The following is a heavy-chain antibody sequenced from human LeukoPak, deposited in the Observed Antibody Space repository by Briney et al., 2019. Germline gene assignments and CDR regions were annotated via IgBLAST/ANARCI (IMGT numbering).Heavy chain of an antibody. CDR1: GGSISSGSHS. V-gene: IGHV4-61*02. CDR3: ARGVLLVPAAARNWFDP. Sequence: PSETLSLTCTVSGGSISSGSHSWSWIRQPAGKGLEWIGRIYTSGSTKYNPSLNSRVTISLDTSKNQFSLKLCSVTAADTAVYYCARGVLLVPAAARNWFDPWGQGTLVTVSS. CDR2: IYTSGST. J-gene: IGHJ5*02. D-gene: IGHD2-2*01.